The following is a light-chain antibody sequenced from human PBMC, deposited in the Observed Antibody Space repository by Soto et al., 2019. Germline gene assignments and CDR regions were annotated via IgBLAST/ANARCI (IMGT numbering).Light chain of an antibody. V-gene: IGKV1-8*01. CDR3: QQSYSTTRT. CDR1: QGISSY. Sequence: AIRMTPSPSSFSASTGDRVTITCRASQGISSYLAWYQKKPGKDPKILIYAASTLQSGVPSRFSGSGSGTDFNLTISSLQTEDFATYYCQQSYSTTRTVGQGTKVEIK. J-gene: IGKJ1*01. CDR2: AAS.